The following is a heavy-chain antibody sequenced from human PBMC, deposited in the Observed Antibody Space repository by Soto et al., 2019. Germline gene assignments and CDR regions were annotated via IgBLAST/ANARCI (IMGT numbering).Heavy chain of an antibody. CDR2: IYSDGNT. CDR3: AREGGYCTNGVCLSYGMDV. Sequence: RPGGSLRLSCAASGVTVSSNYMSWVRQAPGKGLQWVSVIYSDGNTYYGDSVKGRFTISRDNAKNSLYLQMNSLRAEDTAVYYCAREGGYCTNGVCLSYGMDVWGQGTTVTVSS. CDR1: GVTVSSNY. V-gene: IGHV3-66*01. D-gene: IGHD2-8*01. J-gene: IGHJ6*02.